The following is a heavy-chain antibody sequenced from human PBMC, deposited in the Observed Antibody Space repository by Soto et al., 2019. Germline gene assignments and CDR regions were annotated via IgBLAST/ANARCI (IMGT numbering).Heavy chain of an antibody. D-gene: IGHD6-19*01. J-gene: IGHJ3*02. V-gene: IGHV1-69*06. Sequence: QVQLVQSGAEMREPGSSVKVSCKASGGTFSSSAINWLRQAPGQGPEWMGGIIPTFGTANYIEKFRGRVTITADTSTSTAYMEVSGLTSEDTAMYFCARSETAGHRGFDIWGQGKMVTVSS. CDR2: IIPTFGTA. CDR1: GGTFSSSA. CDR3: ARSETAGHRGFDI.